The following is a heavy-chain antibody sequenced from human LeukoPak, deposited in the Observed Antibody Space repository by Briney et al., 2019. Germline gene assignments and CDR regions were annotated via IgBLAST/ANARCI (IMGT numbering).Heavy chain of an antibody. CDR3: ARQILFHSERWLKFFDY. Sequence: NPSETLSLTCAVYGGSFSGYYWSWIRQPPGKGLEWIGEINHSGSTNYNPSLKSRVTISVDTSKNQFSLKLSSVTAADTAVYYCARQILFHSERWLKFFDYWGQGTLVTVSS. CDR2: INHSGST. J-gene: IGHJ4*02. D-gene: IGHD5-24*01. V-gene: IGHV4-34*01. CDR1: GGSFSGYY.